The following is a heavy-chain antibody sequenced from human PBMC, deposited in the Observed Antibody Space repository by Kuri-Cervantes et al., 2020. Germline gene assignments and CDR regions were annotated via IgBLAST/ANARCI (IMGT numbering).Heavy chain of an antibody. CDR2: INWNGGST. V-gene: IGHV3-20*04. CDR3: ARDRFGLVMVDYYMDV. J-gene: IGHJ6*03. Sequence: GESLKISCAASGFTFDDYGMSWVRQAPGKGLEWVSGINWNGGSTGYADSVKGRFTISRDNAKNSLYLQMNSLRAEDTALYYCARDRFGLVMVDYYMDVWGKGTTVTVSS. CDR1: GFTFDDYG. D-gene: IGHD3/OR15-3a*01.